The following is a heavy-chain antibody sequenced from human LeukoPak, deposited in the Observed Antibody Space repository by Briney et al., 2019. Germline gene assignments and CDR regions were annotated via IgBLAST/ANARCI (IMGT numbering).Heavy chain of an antibody. D-gene: IGHD3-22*01. CDR2: IRSSGNTK. V-gene: IGHV3-48*03. CDR1: GFNFITYE. CDR3: AREFGLFESSGYPHDAFDI. Sequence: GGSLRLSCTTSGFNFITYESNWVRQAPGKGLEWVSYIRSSGNTKNYADSVRGRFTISRDNAKNSLYLHMNSLRADDTAVYFCAREFGLFESSGYPHDAFDIWGEGTMVTVSS. J-gene: IGHJ3*02.